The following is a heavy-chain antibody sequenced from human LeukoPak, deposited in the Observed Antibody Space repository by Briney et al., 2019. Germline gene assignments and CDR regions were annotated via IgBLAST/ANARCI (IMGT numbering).Heavy chain of an antibody. CDR3: ARTDTREGYDYVWGSYRSDDAFDI. CDR2: ISSSSSYI. J-gene: IGHJ3*02. D-gene: IGHD3-16*02. V-gene: IGHV3-21*01. CDR1: GFTFSSYS. Sequence: GGSLRLSCAASGFTFSSYSMNWVRQAPGKGLEWVSSISSSSSYIYCADSVKGRFTISRDNAKNSLYLQMNSLRAEDTAVYYCARTDTREGYDYVWGSYRSDDAFDIWGQGTMVTVSS.